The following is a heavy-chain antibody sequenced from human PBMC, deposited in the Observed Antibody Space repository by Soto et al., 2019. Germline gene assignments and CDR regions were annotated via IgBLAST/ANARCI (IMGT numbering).Heavy chain of an antibody. V-gene: IGHV3-15*01. CDR3: TTDLNYLGYCSGGSCYSDY. Sequence: GGSLRLSCAASGFTFSNAWMSWVRQAPGKGLEWVGRIKSKTDGGTTDYAAPVKGRFTISRDDSKNTLYLQMNSLKTEDTAVYYCTTDLNYLGYCSGGSCYSDYWGQGTLVTVSS. CDR1: GFTFSNAW. D-gene: IGHD2-15*01. J-gene: IGHJ4*02. CDR2: IKSKTDGGTT.